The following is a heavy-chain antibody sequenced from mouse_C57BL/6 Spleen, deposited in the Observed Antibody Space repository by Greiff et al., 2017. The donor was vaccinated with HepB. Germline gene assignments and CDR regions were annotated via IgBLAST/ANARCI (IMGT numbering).Heavy chain of an antibody. CDR3: ASRRDGNDLYY. CDR1: GYTFTSYW. J-gene: IGHJ2*01. Sequence: VQLQQSGAELAKPGASVKLSCKASGYTFTSYWMHWVKQRPGQGLEWIGYINPSSGYTKYNQKFKDKATLTADKSSSTAYRQLSSLTYEDSAVYYCASRRDGNDLYYWGQGTTLTVSS. D-gene: IGHD2-2*01. V-gene: IGHV1-7*01. CDR2: INPSSGYT.